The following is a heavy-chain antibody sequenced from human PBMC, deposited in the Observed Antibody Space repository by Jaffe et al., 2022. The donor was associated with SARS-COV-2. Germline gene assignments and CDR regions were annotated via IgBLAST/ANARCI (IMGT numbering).Heavy chain of an antibody. CDR1: GGSISSSNYY. CDR3: ARLGNDYAPLQFREIFY. V-gene: IGHV4-39*01. D-gene: IGHD2-2*01. Sequence: QLQLQESGPGLVKPSETLSLTCTVSGGSISSSNYYWGWIRQPPGKGLEWIGSFHYSGNTYYNPSLQSRVTISVDTSKNQFSLKLSSVTAADTAVYYCARLGNDYAPLQFREIFYWGQGTLVTVSS. CDR2: FHYSGNT. J-gene: IGHJ4*02.